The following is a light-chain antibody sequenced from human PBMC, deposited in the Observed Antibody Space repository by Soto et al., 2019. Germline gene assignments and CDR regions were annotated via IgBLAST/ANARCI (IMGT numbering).Light chain of an antibody. Sequence: QSVLTQPASVSGSPGQSITISCTGTSSDVGSYNLVSWYQQHPGKAPKLMIYEGSKRPSGVSNRFSGSKSGNTASLTISGLQDEDEYDYYCCSYAGSSTFVFGGGTKVTVL. CDR2: EGS. CDR1: SSDVGSYNL. J-gene: IGLJ2*01. CDR3: CSYAGSSTFV. V-gene: IGLV2-23*03.